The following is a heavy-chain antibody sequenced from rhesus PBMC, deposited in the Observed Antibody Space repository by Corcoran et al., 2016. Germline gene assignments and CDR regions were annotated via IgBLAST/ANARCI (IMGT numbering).Heavy chain of an antibody. V-gene: IGHV4-127*01. J-gene: IGHJ4*01. CDR1: GYSISSGYG. CDR3: ARGGVVATAYFDY. D-gene: IGHD2-21*01. CDR2: IDGSSGST. Sequence: QVQLQESGPGLVKPSETLSLTCAVSGYSISSGYGWSWIRQPPGKGLEWIGYIDGSSGSTNYNPSLKRRVYISKDTSKNQFSLKLSSVTTADTAVYYCARGGVVATAYFDYWGQGVLVTVSS.